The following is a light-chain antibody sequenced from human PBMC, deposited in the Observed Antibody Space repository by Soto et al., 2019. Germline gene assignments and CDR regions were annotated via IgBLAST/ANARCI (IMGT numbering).Light chain of an antibody. V-gene: IGKV1-27*01. Sequence: DIQMTQSPSSLSASVGDRVTITCRASQGISNFLAWYHQKPGKVPNLLIYGASTLQSGVPSRFSGGRSGTDFTLTISSLQAEDVGTYYCQKYDGAPFTFGPGTKVDFK. CDR1: QGISNF. CDR2: GAS. CDR3: QKYDGAPFT. J-gene: IGKJ3*01.